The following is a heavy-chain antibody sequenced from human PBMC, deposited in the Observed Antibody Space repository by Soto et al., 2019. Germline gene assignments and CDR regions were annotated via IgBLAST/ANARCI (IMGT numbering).Heavy chain of an antibody. CDR1: GGSISGYY. J-gene: IGHJ3*01. V-gene: IGHV4-59*01. D-gene: IGHD3-3*01. CDR3: ARSGSKSGANASDC. Sequence: SETGSLTCTVSGGSISGYYWNWIRQPPGKGLEYIGHIYCIVTTNYNPSLKSRAAISVETSKNQFSLKLTSVTAADTAVYFCARSGSKSGANASDCLDKGKIVTVS. CDR2: IYCIVTT.